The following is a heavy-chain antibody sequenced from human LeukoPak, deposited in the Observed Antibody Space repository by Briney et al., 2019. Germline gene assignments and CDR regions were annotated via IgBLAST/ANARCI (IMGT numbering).Heavy chain of an antibody. Sequence: SETLSLTCTVSGDSISSSNCYWGWIRQPPGKGLEWIGSIYFSGGTYYNASLKSRVTISVDTSKNQFSLKLSSVTAADTAVYYCARLPITMVRENWFDPWGQGTLVTVSS. CDR1: GDSISSSNCY. J-gene: IGHJ5*02. D-gene: IGHD3-10*01. V-gene: IGHV4-39*07. CDR3: ARLPITMVRENWFDP. CDR2: IYFSGGT.